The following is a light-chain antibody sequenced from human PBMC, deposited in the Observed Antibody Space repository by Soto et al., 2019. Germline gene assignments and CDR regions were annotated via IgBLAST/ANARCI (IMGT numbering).Light chain of an antibody. Sequence: IVLTQSPGTLSLSPGERATLSCRASQVVRDNYLAWYQQKPGRPPTFLIYGASKRVFGISDRFSGSGYGTELTLTINRLEPEDSAVYYCHQYGLLPRHPFGQGTKLEIK. CDR1: QVVRDNY. CDR2: GAS. J-gene: IGKJ2*01. CDR3: HQYGLLPRHP. V-gene: IGKV3-20*01.